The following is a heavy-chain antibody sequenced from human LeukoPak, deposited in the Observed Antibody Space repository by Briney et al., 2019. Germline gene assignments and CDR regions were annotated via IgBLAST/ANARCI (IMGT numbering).Heavy chain of an antibody. CDR3: TKAPSGYSYGLYYLDY. Sequence: GGSLRLSCAASGFTFSSYGMSWVRQAPGKGLEWVSAISGSGGSAYYADSVKGRFTISRDNSKNTLYLQMNSLRAEDTAVYYCTKAPSGYSYGLYYLDYWGQGTLVTVSS. CDR1: GFTFSSYG. J-gene: IGHJ4*02. V-gene: IGHV3-23*01. CDR2: ISGSGGSA. D-gene: IGHD5-18*01.